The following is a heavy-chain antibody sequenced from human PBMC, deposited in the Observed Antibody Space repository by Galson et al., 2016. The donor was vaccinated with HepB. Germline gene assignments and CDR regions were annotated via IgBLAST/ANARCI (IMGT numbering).Heavy chain of an antibody. V-gene: IGHV3-30-3*01. CDR3: AGDGGWYEGVDYYGMDV. Sequence: SLRLSCAASGFTFSNYAMYWVRQAPGKGLEWVTVISYDGTNKYYADSVKGRFTISRDNSKKTLYLQMKSLRGEDTAVYYCAGDGGWYEGVDYYGMDVWGQGTTVIVSS. CDR1: GFTFSNYA. J-gene: IGHJ6*02. CDR2: ISYDGTNK. D-gene: IGHD6-19*01.